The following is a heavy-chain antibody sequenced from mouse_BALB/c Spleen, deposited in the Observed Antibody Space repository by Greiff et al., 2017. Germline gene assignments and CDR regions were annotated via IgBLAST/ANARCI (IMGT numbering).Heavy chain of an antibody. Sequence: VQLQQSGPELVKPGASVKMSCKASGYTFTSYVMHWVKQKPGQGLEWIGYINPYNDGTKYNEKFKGKATLTSDKSSSTAYMELSSLTSEDSAVYYCARAGTMVTTAWFAYWGQGTLVTVSA. D-gene: IGHD2-2*01. CDR1: GYTFTSYV. V-gene: IGHV1-14*01. CDR3: ARAGTMVTTAWFAY. J-gene: IGHJ3*01. CDR2: INPYNDGT.